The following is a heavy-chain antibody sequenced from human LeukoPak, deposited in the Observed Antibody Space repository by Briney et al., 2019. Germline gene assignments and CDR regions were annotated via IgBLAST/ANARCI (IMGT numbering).Heavy chain of an antibody. CDR2: IKPDSGAT. CDR1: GYTFTVHY. CDR3: ARDHDYGPDY. Sequence: PGASLKVSCKASGYTFTVHYLHWLRQAPGQGLEWMGWIKPDSGATNFAQNFQGRVTMTSDTSINTAYMELSSLTSDDTAMYYCARDHDYGPDYWGQGTLVTVSA. D-gene: IGHD4/OR15-4a*01. V-gene: IGHV1-2*02. J-gene: IGHJ4*02.